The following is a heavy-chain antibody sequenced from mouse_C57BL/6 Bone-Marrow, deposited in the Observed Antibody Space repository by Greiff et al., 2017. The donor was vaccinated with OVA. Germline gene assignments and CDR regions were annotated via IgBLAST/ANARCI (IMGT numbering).Heavy chain of an antibody. D-gene: IGHD1-1*01. CDR2: ISYDGSN. Sequence: EVKLQESGPGLVKPSQSLSLTCSVTGYSITSGYYWNWIRQFPGNKLEWMGYISYDGSNNYNPSLKNRISITRDTSKNQFFLKLNSVTTEDTATYYCASLYYYGSSYDYWGQGTTLTVSS. CDR1: GYSITSGYY. J-gene: IGHJ2*01. V-gene: IGHV3-6*01. CDR3: ASLYYYGSSYDY.